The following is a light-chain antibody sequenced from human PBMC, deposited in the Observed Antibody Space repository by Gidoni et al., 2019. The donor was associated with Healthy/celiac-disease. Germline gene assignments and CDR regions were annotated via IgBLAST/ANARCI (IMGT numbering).Light chain of an antibody. J-gene: IGKJ2*02. CDR2: AAS. CDR3: QQSYSTPPWT. CDR1: QSISSY. V-gene: IGKV1-39*01. Sequence: DIQMTQSPSSLSAFVGDRVTITCRASQSISSYLNWYQQKPGKAPKLLIYAASSLQSGVPSRFSGSGSGTDFTLTISSLQPEDFATYYCQQSYSTPPWTFGQGTKLEIK.